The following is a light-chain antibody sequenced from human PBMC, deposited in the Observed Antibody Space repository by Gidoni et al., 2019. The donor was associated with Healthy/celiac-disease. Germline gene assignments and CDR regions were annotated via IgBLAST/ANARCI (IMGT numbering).Light chain of an antibody. Sequence: QSALPQPASVSGSPGHSITISCTGTSSDVGSYNLVSWYQQHPGKAPKLMIYEVSKRPSGVSNRFSGSKSGNTASLTISGLQAEDEADYYCCSYAGSSTFYVFGTGTKVTVL. CDR2: EVS. J-gene: IGLJ1*01. V-gene: IGLV2-23*02. CDR1: SSDVGSYNL. CDR3: CSYAGSSTFYV.